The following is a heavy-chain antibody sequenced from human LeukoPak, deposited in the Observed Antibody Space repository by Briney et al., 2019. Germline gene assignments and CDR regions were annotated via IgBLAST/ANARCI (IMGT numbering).Heavy chain of an antibody. Sequence: SVKVSCKASGGTFSSYAISWVRQAPGQGLEWMGGIIPIFGTANYAQKFQGRVTITADESTSTAYMELSSLRSEDTAVYYCARDHVYPLGYCSSTSCPNYYYYGMDVWGQGTTVTVSS. CDR3: ARDHVYPLGYCSSTSCPNYYYYGMDV. CDR2: IIPIFGTA. V-gene: IGHV1-69*01. J-gene: IGHJ6*02. CDR1: GGTFSSYA. D-gene: IGHD2-2*01.